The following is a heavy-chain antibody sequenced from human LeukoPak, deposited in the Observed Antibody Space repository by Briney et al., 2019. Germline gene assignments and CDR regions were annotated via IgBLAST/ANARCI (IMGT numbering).Heavy chain of an antibody. CDR1: GGSISSGGYY. CDR2: IYYSGST. V-gene: IGHV4-31*03. CDR3: ARDRLPDSSGYYRAFDI. J-gene: IGHJ3*02. Sequence: SETLSLTCTVSGGSISSGGYYWSWIRQHPGKGLEWIGYIYYSGSTYYNPSLKSRVTISVDTSKNQFSLKLSSVTAADTAVYYCARDRLPDSSGYYRAFDIWGQGTMVTVSS. D-gene: IGHD3-22*01.